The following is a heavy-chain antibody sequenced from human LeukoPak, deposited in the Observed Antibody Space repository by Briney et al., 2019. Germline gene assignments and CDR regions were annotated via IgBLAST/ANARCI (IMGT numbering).Heavy chain of an antibody. V-gene: IGHV3-74*01. CDR3: AKRFTGREFDY. CDR2: INSDGINT. Sequence: GGSLRLSCAASGFTFSNYWMHWVRQAPGKGLVWVSRINSDGINTSYADSVKGRFTVSRDNSRNTLFLQMNSLSADDTAIYYCAKRFTGREFDYWGPGTPVTVSS. CDR1: GFTFSNYW. D-gene: IGHD3-10*01. J-gene: IGHJ4*02.